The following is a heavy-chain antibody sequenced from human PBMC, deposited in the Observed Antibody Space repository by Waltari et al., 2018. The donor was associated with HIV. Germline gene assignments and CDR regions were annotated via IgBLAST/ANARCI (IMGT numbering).Heavy chain of an antibody. V-gene: IGHV4-39*01. J-gene: IGHJ4*02. Sequence: QLQLQESGPGLVKPSETLSLTCSVSGDSLTSSSHYWGWIRQSPGKGLEWVGTTYYSGTTYYIPSLNRRVAISVHTSKSECSLKLTYVTATGTAVYVCARHGGSRVGWGPRLYWGQGRLVTVSS. CDR1: GDSLTSSSHY. CDR2: TYYSGTT. CDR3: ARHGGSRVGWGPRLY. D-gene: IGHD6-19*01.